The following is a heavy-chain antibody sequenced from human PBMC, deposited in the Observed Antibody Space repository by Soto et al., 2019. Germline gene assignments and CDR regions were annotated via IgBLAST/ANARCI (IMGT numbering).Heavy chain of an antibody. D-gene: IGHD4-17*01. Sequence: EVQMVESGGGLVKPGGSLRLSCAASEFTFANAWISWVRQAPGKGLEWVGRIKSKADGGTTDYAAPVKGRFTISRDESQTTLYLQMNSLKTEDTAVYYCTSLYYGHWGQGTLVTVSS. CDR1: EFTFANAW. V-gene: IGHV3-15*01. J-gene: IGHJ4*02. CDR2: IKSKADGGTT. CDR3: TSLYYGH.